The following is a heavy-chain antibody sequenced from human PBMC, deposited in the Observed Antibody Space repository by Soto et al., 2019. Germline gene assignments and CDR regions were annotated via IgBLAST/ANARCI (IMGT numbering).Heavy chain of an antibody. CDR3: AREGYCSSTSCYTEDYSNYIYYYGRDV. CDR2: TYYRSKWYN. CDR1: GDSVSSNSAA. D-gene: IGHD2-2*02. J-gene: IGHJ6*02. V-gene: IGHV6-1*01. Sequence: SKTLSLTCAISGDSVSSNSAAWNWIRQSPSRGLEWLGRTYYRSKWYNDYAVSVKSRITINPDTSKNQFSLQLNSVTPEDTAVYYCAREGYCSSTSCYTEDYSNYIYYYGRDVWGQGTTGTVS.